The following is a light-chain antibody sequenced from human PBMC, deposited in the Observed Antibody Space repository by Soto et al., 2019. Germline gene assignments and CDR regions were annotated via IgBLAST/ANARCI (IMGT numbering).Light chain of an antibody. CDR2: GTS. CDR1: QSVSSSY. V-gene: IGKV3-20*01. CDR3: QQYSSTPIT. J-gene: IGKJ5*01. Sequence: IGLKQSPCTLSLSPGERATLSCRASQSVSSSYLAWYQQKPGQAPRFLIYGTSSRATGIPDRFSGSGSGTDFTLTISRLEPEDFAVYYCQQYSSTPITFGQGTRLAI.